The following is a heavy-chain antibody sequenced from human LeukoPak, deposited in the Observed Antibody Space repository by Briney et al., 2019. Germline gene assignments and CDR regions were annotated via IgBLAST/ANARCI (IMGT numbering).Heavy chain of an antibody. J-gene: IGHJ4*02. CDR3: ARYSSGWYY. CDR2: IYYSGST. V-gene: IGHV4-39*01. CDR1: GGSISSSSYY. Sequence: PSETLSLTCTVSGGSISSSSYYWGWIRQPPGKGLEWIGSIYYSGSTYYNPSLKSRVTISVDTSKNQFSLKLGSVTAADTAVYYCARYSSGWYYWGQGTLVTVSS. D-gene: IGHD6-19*01.